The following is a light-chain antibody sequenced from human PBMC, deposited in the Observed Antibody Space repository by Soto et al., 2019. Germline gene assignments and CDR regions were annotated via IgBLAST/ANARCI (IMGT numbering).Light chain of an antibody. CDR2: AAT. CDR3: QHYNNWPPWT. CDR1: QSVSSN. Sequence: EIVMTQSPATLSVSPGERATLSCRASQSVSSNLDWYQQKPGQAPRLLIHAATTRATGIPARFSGSGSGTEFTLTISRLQSEDFAVYYCQHYNNWPPWTFGQGTKVEIK. J-gene: IGKJ1*01. V-gene: IGKV3-15*01.